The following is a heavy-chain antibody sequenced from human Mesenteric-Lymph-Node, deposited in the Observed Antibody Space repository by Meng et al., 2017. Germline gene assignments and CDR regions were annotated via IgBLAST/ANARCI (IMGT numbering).Heavy chain of an antibody. CDR3: VRGCYGGDCSTILDF. J-gene: IGHJ4*02. CDR2: ITATGHRR. Sequence: GGSLRLSCAASGVSLNFFGIMWVRQAPGKGLEWVPGITATGHRRFYADSVRGRFTIFRDNSKNTVSLEMHSLRAEDTAIYYCVRGCYGGDCSTILDFWGQGTPVTVSS. D-gene: IGHD2-21*02. CDR1: GVSLNFFG. V-gene: IGHV3-23*01.